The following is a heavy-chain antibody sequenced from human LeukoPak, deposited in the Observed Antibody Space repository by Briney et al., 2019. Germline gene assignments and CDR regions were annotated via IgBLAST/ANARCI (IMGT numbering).Heavy chain of an antibody. J-gene: IGHJ4*02. CDR3: ARVWELSFDY. CDR2: ISPSGDNT. CDR1: GFTFSSYA. V-gene: IGHV3-23*01. Sequence: GGSLRLSCAASGFTFSSYAMSWVRQAPGKGLEWVSAISPSGDNTYYADPVKGRFTISRDNSKNTLYLQMNSLRAEDTAVYYCARVWELSFDYWGQGTLVTVSS. D-gene: IGHD1-26*01.